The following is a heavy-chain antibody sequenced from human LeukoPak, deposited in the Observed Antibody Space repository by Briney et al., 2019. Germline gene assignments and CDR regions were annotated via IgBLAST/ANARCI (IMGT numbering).Heavy chain of an antibody. CDR1: GGSVSSGSYY. Sequence: PSETLSLTCTVSGGSVSSGSYYWSWIRQPPGKGLEWIGYIYYSGSTKYNPSLKSRVTISVDTSKNQFSLKLSSVTAADTAVYYCARVSSSGWYSVDYWGQGALVTVSS. CDR3: ARVSSSGWYSVDY. CDR2: IYYSGST. D-gene: IGHD6-19*01. J-gene: IGHJ4*02. V-gene: IGHV4-61*01.